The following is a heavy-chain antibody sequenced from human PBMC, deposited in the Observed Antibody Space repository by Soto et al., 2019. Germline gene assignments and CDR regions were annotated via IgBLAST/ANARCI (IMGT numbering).Heavy chain of an antibody. CDR2: ISAQNGNT. Sequence: QVHLVQSGAEVKKPGASVKVSCKGSGYTFTSYGITWVRQAPGQGLEWMGWISAQNGNTDYAQRPQGSVTATRDTSTSPAYMELRTLRSDDTAVYYCARWGDGDYWSQGALVPVSS. CDR3: ARWGDGDY. V-gene: IGHV1-18*01. CDR1: GYTFTSYG. J-gene: IGHJ4*02. D-gene: IGHD3-16*01.